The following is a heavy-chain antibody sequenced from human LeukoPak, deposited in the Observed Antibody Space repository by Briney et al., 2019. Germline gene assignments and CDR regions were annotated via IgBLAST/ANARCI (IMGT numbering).Heavy chain of an antibody. CDR1: GGSISSYS. Sequence: SETLSLTCTVSGGSISSYSWSWIRQPAGKGLEWIGRIYTSGSTNYNPSLKSRVTMSVDTSKNQFSLKLSSVTAADTAVYYCARNRRYAFTSDAFDIWGQGTMVTVSS. J-gene: IGHJ3*02. D-gene: IGHD2-2*01. CDR2: IYTSGST. V-gene: IGHV4-4*07. CDR3: ARNRRYAFTSDAFDI.